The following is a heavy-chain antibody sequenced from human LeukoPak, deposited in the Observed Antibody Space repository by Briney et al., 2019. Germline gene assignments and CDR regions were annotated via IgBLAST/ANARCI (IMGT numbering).Heavy chain of an antibody. D-gene: IGHD6-19*01. Sequence: GGSLRLSYAASGFSFDDYGMSWVRQAPGKGLEWVSGINWNGGSTGYADSVKGRFTISRDNAKNSLYLHMNSLRAEDTALYYCAGGDRNGWYFDYWGQGTLVTVSS. J-gene: IGHJ4*02. CDR1: GFSFDDYG. CDR2: INWNGGST. CDR3: AGGDRNGWYFDY. V-gene: IGHV3-20*03.